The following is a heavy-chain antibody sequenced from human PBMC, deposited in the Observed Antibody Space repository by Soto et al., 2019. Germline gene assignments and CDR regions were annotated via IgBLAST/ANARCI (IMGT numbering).Heavy chain of an antibody. Sequence: EVQLVESGGGLVQPGRSLRLSCAASGFTFDDYAMHWVRQAPGKGLEWVSGISWNSGSIGYADTVKGRFTISRDNAKNYLYLQMNSLRAEDTASYYCAKGEGSSGYYFLFDYWGQGTLVSVSS. CDR3: AKGEGSSGYYFLFDY. V-gene: IGHV3-9*01. D-gene: IGHD3-22*01. CDR1: GFTFDDYA. J-gene: IGHJ4*02. CDR2: ISWNSGSI.